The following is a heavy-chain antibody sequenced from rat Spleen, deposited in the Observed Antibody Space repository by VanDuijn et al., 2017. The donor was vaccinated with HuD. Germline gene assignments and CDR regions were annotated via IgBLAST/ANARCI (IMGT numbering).Heavy chain of an antibody. Sequence: EVQLVESGGGLVQPGRSLKLSCVASGFTFSDYGMNWIRQAPGKGLEWVAYMSSSSGTIYYADTVKGRFTISRDNAKNTLYLQMDSLRSEDTATYYCARHEDYYSIYPHWYFDFWGPGTMVTVSS. D-gene: IGHD1-2*01. CDR2: MSSSSGTI. CDR3: ARHEDYYSIYPHWYFDF. CDR1: GFTFSDYG. V-gene: IGHV5-34*01. J-gene: IGHJ1*01.